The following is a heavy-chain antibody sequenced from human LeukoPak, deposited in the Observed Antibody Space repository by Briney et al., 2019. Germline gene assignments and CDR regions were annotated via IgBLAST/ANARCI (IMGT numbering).Heavy chain of an antibody. D-gene: IGHD3-16*02. J-gene: IGHJ4*02. CDR3: AKSLGVGGYTRYKGFDQ. CDR1: GFTFNSFA. CDR2: ISGSDGTS. Sequence: GGSLRLSCAASGFTFNSFAMNWVRQAPGKGLEWVSSISGSDGTSHYADFVKGRFTISRDNSKNTLYLQMNSLRAEDAAAYYCAKSLGVGGYTRYKGFDQWGQGTLVVVSS. V-gene: IGHV3-23*01.